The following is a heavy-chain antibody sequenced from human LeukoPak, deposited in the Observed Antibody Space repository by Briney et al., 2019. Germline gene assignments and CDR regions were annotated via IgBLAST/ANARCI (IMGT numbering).Heavy chain of an antibody. V-gene: IGHV1-2*06. CDR3: ARVLGYYDSSDHLDY. Sequence: ASVKVSCKASGYTFTGYYMQWVRQAPGQGLEWMGRINPNSGGTNYAQKSQGRVTMTRDTSISTAYMELSRLRSDDTAVYYCARVLGYYDSSDHLDYWGQGTLVTVSS. D-gene: IGHD3-22*01. CDR2: INPNSGGT. J-gene: IGHJ4*02. CDR1: GYTFTGYY.